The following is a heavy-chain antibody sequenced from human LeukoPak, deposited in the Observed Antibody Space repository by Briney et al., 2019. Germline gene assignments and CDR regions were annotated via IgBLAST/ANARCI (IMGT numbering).Heavy chain of an antibody. J-gene: IGHJ6*04. D-gene: IGHD3-22*01. CDR1: GFTFSSYE. CDR2: ISSSGSTI. CDR3: AELGITMIRGV. Sequence: GGSLRLSCAASGFTFSSYEMNWVRQAPGKGLEWVSYISSSGSTIYYADSVKGRSTISRDNAKNSLYLQMNSLRAEDTAVYYCAELGITMIRGVWGKGTTVTISS. V-gene: IGHV3-48*03.